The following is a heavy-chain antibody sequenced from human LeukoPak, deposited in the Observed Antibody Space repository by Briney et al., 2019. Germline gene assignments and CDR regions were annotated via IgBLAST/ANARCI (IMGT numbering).Heavy chain of an antibody. V-gene: IGHV3-21*01. CDR1: GFTFSNYN. J-gene: IGHJ4*02. D-gene: IGHD3-16*01. CDR2: ISSSSSYI. CDR3: ARGDSGGMDY. Sequence: PGGSLRLSCAASGFTFSNYNMNWVRRAPGKGLEWVSSISSSSSYIYYADSVKGRFTISRDNANNSLYLQMDSLRAEDTTVYYCARGDSGGMDYWGQGTLVTVSS.